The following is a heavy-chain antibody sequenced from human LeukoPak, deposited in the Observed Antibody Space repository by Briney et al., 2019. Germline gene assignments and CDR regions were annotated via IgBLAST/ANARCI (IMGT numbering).Heavy chain of an antibody. J-gene: IGHJ4*02. CDR2: ITGSGGSS. CDR3: AKDPGDY. Sequence: GGSLRLSCAASGFTFSTYAMSWVRQAPGKGLEWVSGITGSGGSSYYADSVKGRFTMSRDNSKNMLYLQMNSLRAEDTAIYYCAKDPGDYWGQGTLVTVSS. D-gene: IGHD1-1*01. CDR1: GFTFSTYA. V-gene: IGHV3-23*01.